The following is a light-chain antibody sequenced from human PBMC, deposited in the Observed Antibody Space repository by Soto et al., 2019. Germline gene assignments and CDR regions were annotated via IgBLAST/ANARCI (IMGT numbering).Light chain of an antibody. CDR3: QQTNSFPLT. Sequence: DSQMTQSPSSVSASVGDRVTITCRASQGISSWLAWYQRKPGKAPKLLIYAASSLQSGVPSRFSGSGSGTDFTLTISSLQPEDCATYYCQQTNSFPLTFGGGTKVDIK. CDR1: QGISSW. V-gene: IGKV1-12*01. J-gene: IGKJ4*01. CDR2: AAS.